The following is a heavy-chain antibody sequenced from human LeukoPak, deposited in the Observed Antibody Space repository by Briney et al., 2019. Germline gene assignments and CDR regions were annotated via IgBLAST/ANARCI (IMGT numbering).Heavy chain of an antibody. D-gene: IGHD3-3*01. Sequence: ASVKVSCKASGYTFTSCDINWVRQATGQGLEWMGWMNPNSGNTGYAQKFQGRVTMTRNTSISTAYMELSSLRSEDTAVYYCARAREPHRITIFGVVIIPYGMDVWGQGTTVTVSS. J-gene: IGHJ6*02. CDR1: GYTFTSCD. V-gene: IGHV1-8*01. CDR3: ARAREPHRITIFGVVIIPYGMDV. CDR2: MNPNSGNT.